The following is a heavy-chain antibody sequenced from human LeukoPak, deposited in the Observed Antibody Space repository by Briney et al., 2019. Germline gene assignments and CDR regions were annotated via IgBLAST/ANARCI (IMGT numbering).Heavy chain of an antibody. J-gene: IGHJ4*02. D-gene: IGHD3-10*01. CDR2: ISAYNGNT. CDR3: ARDNHELLWCGELYPLDY. CDR1: GYTFTSYG. Sequence: ASLKVSCKASGYTFTSYGISWVRKAPGPGHERMGWISAYNGNTNYAQRPPGKATLTTDTSTSTAYMELSSLRSDDTAVYYWARDNHELLWCGELYPLDYWGQGTLVTVSS. V-gene: IGHV1-18*04.